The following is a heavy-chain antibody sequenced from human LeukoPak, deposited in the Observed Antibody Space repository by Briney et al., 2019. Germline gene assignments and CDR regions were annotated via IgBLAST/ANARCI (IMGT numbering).Heavy chain of an antibody. CDR3: VRRAGAYSHNYDY. CDR1: GVTFSSDW. V-gene: IGHV3-7*03. CDR2: IKPDGSEK. Sequence: GGSLRLSCADSGVTFSSDWMNWVRQAPGKGLEWVSHIKPDGSEKYYVDSMKGRFTISRDNTKNTLYLQMNSLIADATADYYFVRRAGAYSHNYDYWGQGTLVTVSS. J-gene: IGHJ4*02. D-gene: IGHD4/OR15-4a*01.